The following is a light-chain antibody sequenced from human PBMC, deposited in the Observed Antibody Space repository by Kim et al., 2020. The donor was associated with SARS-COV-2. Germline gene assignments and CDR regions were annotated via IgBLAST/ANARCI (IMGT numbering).Light chain of an antibody. CDR2: SNN. V-gene: IGLV1-44*01. CDR3: AAWDDSLNGWV. J-gene: IGLJ3*02. Sequence: GQRVTISCSGSRPNIGSNTVNWYQQLPGTAPKLLIYSNNQRPSGVPDRFSGSKSGTSASLAISGLQSEDEADYYCAAWDDSLNGWVFGGGTKLTVL. CDR1: RPNIGSNT.